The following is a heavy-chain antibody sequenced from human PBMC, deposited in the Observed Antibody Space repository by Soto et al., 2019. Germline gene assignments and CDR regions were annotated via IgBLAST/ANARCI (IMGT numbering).Heavy chain of an antibody. CDR1: GFTFSSYD. CDR3: ARGGSSSWFYSYYYMDV. V-gene: IGHV3-13*01. Sequence: GGSLRLSCAASGFTFSSYDMHWVRQATGKGLEWVSAIGTAGDTYYPGSVKGRFTISRENAKNSLYLQMNSLRAGDMAVYYCARGGSSSWFYSYYYMDVWGKGTTVTVSS. CDR2: IGTAGDT. J-gene: IGHJ6*03. D-gene: IGHD6-13*01.